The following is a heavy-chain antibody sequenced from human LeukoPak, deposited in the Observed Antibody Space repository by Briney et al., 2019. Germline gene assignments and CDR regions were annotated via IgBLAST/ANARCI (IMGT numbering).Heavy chain of an antibody. CDR2: IYYSGST. CDR1: GGSISSYY. D-gene: IGHD3-22*01. Sequence: PSETLSLTCTVSGGSISSYYWSWIRQPPGKGLEWIGYIYYSGSTNYNPSLKSRVTISVDTSKNQFSLKLSSVTAADTAVYYCARDPVHYDSSGYNYFDYWGQGTLVTVSS. V-gene: IGHV4-59*12. J-gene: IGHJ4*02. CDR3: ARDPVHYDSSGYNYFDY.